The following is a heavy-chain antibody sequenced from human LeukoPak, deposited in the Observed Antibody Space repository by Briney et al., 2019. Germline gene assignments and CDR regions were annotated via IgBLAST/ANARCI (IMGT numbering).Heavy chain of an antibody. Sequence: PGGSLRLSCAASGFTFSSYSMNWVRQAPGKGLEWVSSISSRSSYIYYADSVKGRFTISRDNAKNSLYLQMNSLRAEDTAVYYCARDKEMATISYYFDYWGQGTLVTVSS. CDR2: ISSRSSYI. CDR3: ARDKEMATISYYFDY. CDR1: GFTFSSYS. V-gene: IGHV3-21*01. J-gene: IGHJ4*02. D-gene: IGHD5-24*01.